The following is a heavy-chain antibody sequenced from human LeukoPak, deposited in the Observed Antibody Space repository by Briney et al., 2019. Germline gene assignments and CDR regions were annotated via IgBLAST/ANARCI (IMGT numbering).Heavy chain of an antibody. J-gene: IGHJ4*02. Sequence: SETLSLTCTVSGGSISSGDYYWSWIRQPPGKGLEWIGYIYYSGSTYYNPSLKSRVTISVDTSKNQFSLKLSSVTAADTAVYYCARLGSYGDYHFDYWGQGTLATVSS. D-gene: IGHD4-17*01. CDR2: IYYSGST. CDR1: GGSISSGDYY. CDR3: ARLGSYGDYHFDY. V-gene: IGHV4-30-4*01.